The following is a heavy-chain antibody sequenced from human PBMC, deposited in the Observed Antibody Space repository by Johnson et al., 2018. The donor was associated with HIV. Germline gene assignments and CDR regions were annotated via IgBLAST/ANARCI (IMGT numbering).Heavy chain of an antibody. V-gene: IGHV3-30*03. J-gene: IGHJ3*02. CDR3: ARSQYSGRTGGAFDI. D-gene: IGHD1-26*01. CDR1: GFTFSSYG. Sequence: QVQLVESGGGLVQPGKSLRLSCEASGFTFSSYGMAWVRQAPGKGLEWVTVISFAGVKKYYADSVKGRFTISRDNSKGPLYLQMNSLRAEDTAVYYCARSQYSGRTGGAFDIWGQGTMVTVSS. CDR2: ISFAGVKK.